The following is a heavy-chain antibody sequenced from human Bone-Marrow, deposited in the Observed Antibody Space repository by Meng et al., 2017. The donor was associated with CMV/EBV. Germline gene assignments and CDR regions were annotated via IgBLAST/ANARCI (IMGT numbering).Heavy chain of an antibody. V-gene: IGHV1-46*01. J-gene: IGHJ3*02. CDR3: ARDYGGNSQAYPVGAFDI. D-gene: IGHD4-23*01. CDR2: INPSGGST. CDR1: GYTFTGYY. Sequence: ASVKVSCKASGYTFTGYYMHWVRQAPGQGLEWMGIINPSGGSTSYAQKFQGRVTMTRDTSTSTVYMELSSLRSEDTAVYYCARDYGGNSQAYPVGAFDIWGQGTMVTASS.